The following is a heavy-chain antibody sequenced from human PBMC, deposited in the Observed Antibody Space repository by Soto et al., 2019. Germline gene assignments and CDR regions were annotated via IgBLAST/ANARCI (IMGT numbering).Heavy chain of an antibody. Sequence: QVQLVQSGAEVKKPGASVKVSCKASGYTFTSYGISWVRQAPGQGLEWMGWINAYNGNTNYAQKLQARVTMTTDTSRSTAYMELRSLSSDDTSLYYCARVLPPFDPWGQGTLVTVSS. CDR1: GYTFTSYG. CDR3: ARVLPPFDP. D-gene: IGHD2-15*01. CDR2: INAYNGNT. V-gene: IGHV1-18*01. J-gene: IGHJ5*02.